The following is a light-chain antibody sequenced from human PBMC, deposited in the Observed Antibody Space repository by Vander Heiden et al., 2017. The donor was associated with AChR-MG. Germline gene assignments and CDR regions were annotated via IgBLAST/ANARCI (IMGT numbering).Light chain of an antibody. V-gene: IGLV2-11*01. CDR3: CSYAGTYWV. CDR1: SSDVGGYKY. Sequence: QSALTQPRSVSGSPGQSVTISCTGTSSDVGGYKYVSWYQQHPGKAPKLMIYDVSNRPSEVPDRFSGSKSGNTASLTISGLQAEDDAYYYCCSYAGTYWVFGGGTKLTVL. J-gene: IGLJ3*02. CDR2: DVS.